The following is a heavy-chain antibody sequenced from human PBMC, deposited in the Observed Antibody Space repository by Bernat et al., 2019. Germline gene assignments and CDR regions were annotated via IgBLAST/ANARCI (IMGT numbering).Heavy chain of an antibody. Sequence: QVRLQQWGAGLLKPSETLSLTCAVYGGSFSGYYWSWIRQPPGKGLEWIGEINHSGSTNYNPSLKSRVTISVDTSKNQFSLKLSSVTAADTAVYYCARGIRGSSSWKGYFEYWGQGTLVTVST. CDR2: INHSGST. D-gene: IGHD6-13*01. V-gene: IGHV4-34*01. CDR1: GGSFSGYY. CDR3: ARGIRGSSSWKGYFEY. J-gene: IGHJ4*02.